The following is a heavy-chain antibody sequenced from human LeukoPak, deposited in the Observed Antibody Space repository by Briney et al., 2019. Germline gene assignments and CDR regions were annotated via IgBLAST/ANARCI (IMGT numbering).Heavy chain of an antibody. D-gene: IGHD3-3*01. CDR1: GFTFSSYA. V-gene: IGHV3-64*01. Sequence: GSLRLSCAASGFTFSSYAMHWVRQAPGKGLEYVSAISSNGGSTYYANSVKGRFTISRDNSKNTLYLQMGSLRAEDMAVYYCARGVTIFGVVTALNYWGQGTLVTVSS. CDR3: ARGVTIFGVVTALNY. J-gene: IGHJ4*02. CDR2: ISSNGGST.